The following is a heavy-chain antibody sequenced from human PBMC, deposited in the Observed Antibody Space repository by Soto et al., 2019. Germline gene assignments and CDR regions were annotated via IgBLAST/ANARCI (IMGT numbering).Heavy chain of an antibody. Sequence: QPGGSLRLSCAASGFTFNTYEMNWVRQAPGKGLEWVSYISSSGSTIYYADSVKGRFTISRDNAKNSLYLQMNSLRAEDTAVYYCARDLQLAQYYYYGMDVWGQGTTVTVSS. CDR3: ARDLQLAQYYYYGMDV. CDR1: GFTFNTYE. J-gene: IGHJ6*02. D-gene: IGHD3-16*01. V-gene: IGHV3-48*03. CDR2: ISSSGSTI.